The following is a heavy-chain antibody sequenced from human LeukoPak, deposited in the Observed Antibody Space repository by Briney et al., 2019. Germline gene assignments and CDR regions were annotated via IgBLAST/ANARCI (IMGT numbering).Heavy chain of an antibody. CDR3: ARGYSSSWYPNHDY. CDR1: GGSFSGYY. Sequence: KPSETRSLTCAVYGGSFSGYYWSWIRQPPGKGLEWIGEINHSGSTNYNPSLKSRVTISVDTSKNQFSLKLSSVTAADTAVYYCARGYSSSWYPNHDYWGQGTLVTVSS. J-gene: IGHJ4*02. D-gene: IGHD6-13*01. V-gene: IGHV4-34*01. CDR2: INHSGST.